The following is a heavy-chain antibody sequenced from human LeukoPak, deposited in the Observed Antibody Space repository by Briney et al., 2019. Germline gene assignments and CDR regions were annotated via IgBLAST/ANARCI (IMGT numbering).Heavy chain of an antibody. J-gene: IGHJ4*02. CDR3: ARGKGTVGATSGLGYFDY. V-gene: IGHV4-34*01. CDR2: INHSGST. D-gene: IGHD1-26*01. CDR1: GGSFSGYY. Sequence: SETLSRTCAVYGGSFSGYYWSWIRQPPGKGLEWIGEINHSGSTNYNPSLKSRVTISVDTSKNQFSLKLSSVTAADTAVYYCARGKGTVGATSGLGYFDYWGQGTLVTVSS.